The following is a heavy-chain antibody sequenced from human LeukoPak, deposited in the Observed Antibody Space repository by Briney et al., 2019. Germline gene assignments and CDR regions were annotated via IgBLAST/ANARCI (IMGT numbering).Heavy chain of an antibody. J-gene: IGHJ6*02. Sequence: GGSLRLSCAVSGFTFRNYGMHWVRQAPGKGLEWVAVISYDGSNKYYPDSVKGRFTISRDNSKNTLYLQMNSLGAEDTAVYYCAKVDGAALLWFGESNYYYYGMDVWGQGTTVTVSS. V-gene: IGHV3-30*18. D-gene: IGHD3-10*01. CDR2: ISYDGSNK. CDR3: AKVDGAALLWFGESNYYYYGMDV. CDR1: GFTFRNYG.